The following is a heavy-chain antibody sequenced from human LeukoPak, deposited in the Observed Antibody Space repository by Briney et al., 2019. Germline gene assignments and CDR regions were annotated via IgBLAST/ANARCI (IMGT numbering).Heavy chain of an antibody. J-gene: IGHJ4*02. CDR1: AFTVSSNY. V-gene: IGHV3-53*01. D-gene: IGHD3-10*01. CDR3: ARSPLWFGPNFDY. CDR2: IYSGGST. Sequence: PGGSLRLSCAASAFTVSSNYMSWVRQAPGKGLEWVSVIYSGGSTYYADSVKGRFTISRDNSKNTLYLQMNSLRAEDTAVYYCARSPLWFGPNFDYWGQGTLVTVSS.